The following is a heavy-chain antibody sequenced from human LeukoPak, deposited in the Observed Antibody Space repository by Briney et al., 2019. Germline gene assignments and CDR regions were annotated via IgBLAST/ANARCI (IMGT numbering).Heavy chain of an antibody. J-gene: IGHJ6*03. D-gene: IGHD3-16*02. CDR3: ARDGYDYVWGSYRNDYYYMDV. Sequence: ASVKVSCKASGYTFTSYAMHWVRQAPGQRLEWMGWINAGNGNTKYPQEFQGRVTITRDTSASTAYMELSSLRSEDMAVYYCARDGYDYVWGSYRNDYYYMDVWGKGTTVTVSS. CDR2: INAGNGNT. V-gene: IGHV1-3*03. CDR1: GYTFTSYA.